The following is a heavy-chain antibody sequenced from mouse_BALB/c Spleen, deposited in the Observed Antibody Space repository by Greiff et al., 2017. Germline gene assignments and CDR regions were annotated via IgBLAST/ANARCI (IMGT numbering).Heavy chain of an antibody. V-gene: IGHV5-6-5*01. CDR2: ISSGGST. CDR1: GFTFSSYA. J-gene: IGHJ2*01. CDR3: ARGYDYDGIDY. D-gene: IGHD2-4*01. Sequence: EVQLVESGGGLVKPGGSLKLSCAASGFTFSSYAMSWVRQTPEKRLEWVASISSGGSTYYPDSVKGRFTISRDNARNILYLQMSSLRSEDTAMYYCARGYDYDGIDYWGQGTTLTVSS.